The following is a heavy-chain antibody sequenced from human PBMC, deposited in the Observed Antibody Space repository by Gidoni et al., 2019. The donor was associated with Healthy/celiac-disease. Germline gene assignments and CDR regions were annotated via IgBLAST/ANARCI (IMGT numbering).Heavy chain of an antibody. Sequence: QVQLVQSGAEVKKPGASVKVSCKASGSTFTSYAMHWVRQAPGQRLEWMGWINAGNGNTKYSQKFQGRVTITRDTSASTAYMELSSLRSEDTAVYYCARGCSSTSCYTTFDYWGQGTLVTVSS. CDR1: GSTFTSYA. CDR3: ARGCSSTSCYTTFDY. V-gene: IGHV1-3*01. D-gene: IGHD2-2*02. J-gene: IGHJ4*02. CDR2: INAGNGNT.